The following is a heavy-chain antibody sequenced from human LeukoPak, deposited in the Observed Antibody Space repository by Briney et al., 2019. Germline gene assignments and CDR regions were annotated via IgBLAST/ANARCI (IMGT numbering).Heavy chain of an antibody. CDR1: GFPFSTYW. CDR2: INTDGSST. V-gene: IGHV3-74*01. J-gene: IGHJ3*02. D-gene: IGHD4-17*01. CDR3: VSDYADAFDI. Sequence: PGGSLRLSCAASGFPFSTYWMHWVRQAPGKGLVWVSRINTDGSSTSYAHSVKGRFTISRDNAKKTLYLQMNSLRAEDTAVYYCVSDYADAFDIWGQGTMVTVSS.